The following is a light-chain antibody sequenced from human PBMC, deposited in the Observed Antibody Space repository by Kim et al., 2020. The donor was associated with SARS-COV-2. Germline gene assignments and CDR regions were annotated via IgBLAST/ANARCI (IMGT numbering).Light chain of an antibody. V-gene: IGKV6D-21*02. CDR1: QCSGRS. CDR2: YAS. J-gene: IGKJ2*01. CDR3: QRSSALPYT. Sequence: CVGLREKVTLPCRASQCSGRSLLWYQQAQNQSPTLLTRYASEPISGVPSRFSGSGSGTDFTLTINSLEAEDAAAYYCQRSSALPYTFGQGTKLEI.